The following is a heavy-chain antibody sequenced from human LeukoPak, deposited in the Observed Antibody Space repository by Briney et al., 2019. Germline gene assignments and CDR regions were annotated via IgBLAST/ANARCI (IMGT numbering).Heavy chain of an antibody. V-gene: IGHV4-30-2*01. Sequence: SETLSLTCTVSGGSISSGGYYWSWIRQPPGKGLEWIGYIYQSGSTYYNPSLKSRVTISVDRSKNQFSLKLSSVTAADTAVYYCARVGRGSPYYFDYWGQGTLVTVSS. J-gene: IGHJ4*02. CDR3: ARVGRGSPYYFDY. CDR2: IYQSGST. D-gene: IGHD3-10*01. CDR1: GGSISSGGYY.